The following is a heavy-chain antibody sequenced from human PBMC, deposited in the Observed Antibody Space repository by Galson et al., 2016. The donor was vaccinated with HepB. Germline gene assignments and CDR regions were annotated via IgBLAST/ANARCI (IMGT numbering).Heavy chain of an antibody. V-gene: IGHV2-5*02. D-gene: IGHD4-17*01. Sequence: PALVKPTQTLTLTFTFSGFSLRTRGVGVGWIRQPPGKALEWLALIYWDDDKRYSPSLKSRLTITKDTSTNQVVLTMTNMDPVDTATYYCAHGYGDYVGGNAFGIWGQGKMVTVSS. J-gene: IGHJ3*02. CDR3: AHGYGDYVGGNAFGI. CDR1: GFSLRTRGVG. CDR2: IYWDDDK.